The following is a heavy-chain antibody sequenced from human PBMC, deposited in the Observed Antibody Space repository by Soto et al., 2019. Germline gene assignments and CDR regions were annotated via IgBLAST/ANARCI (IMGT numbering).Heavy chain of an antibody. J-gene: IGHJ4*02. Sequence: GSLRLSCAASGFTFSSYAMSWVRQAPGKGLEWVSAISGSGGSTYYADSVKGRFTISRDNSKNTLYLKMNSLRAEDTAVYYCAKKALLARTFDYSGQGTRVTVAS. CDR3: AKKALLARTFDY. V-gene: IGHV3-23*01. CDR1: GFTFSSYA. CDR2: ISGSGGST.